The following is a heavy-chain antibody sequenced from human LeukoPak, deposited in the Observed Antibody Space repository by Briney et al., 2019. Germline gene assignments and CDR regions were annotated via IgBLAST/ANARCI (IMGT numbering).Heavy chain of an antibody. V-gene: IGHV1-2*02. Sequence: ASVKVSCKASGYTFTGYYIHWVRQAPGQGLEWMGWVNPNSGGTKFAQKFQGRVTMTTESSIRTAYMDLSRLRSDDTAVYCCARANNDFWSGYWLDYWGQGTLVTVSS. CDR3: ARANNDFWSGYWLDY. J-gene: IGHJ4*02. CDR2: VNPNSGGT. CDR1: GYTFTGYY. D-gene: IGHD3-3*01.